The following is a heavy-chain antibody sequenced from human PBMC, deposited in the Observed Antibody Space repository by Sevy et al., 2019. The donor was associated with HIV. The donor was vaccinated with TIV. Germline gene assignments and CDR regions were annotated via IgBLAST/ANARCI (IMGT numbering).Heavy chain of an antibody. D-gene: IGHD6-6*01. CDR1: GFTFSNAW. V-gene: IGHV3-15*01. CDR3: TTEVSSIAARPSLGMDV. CDR2: IKSKTDGGTT. Sequence: GGSLRLSCAASGFTFSNAWMSWVRQAPGKGLEWVGRIKSKTDGGTTYYAAPVKGRFTISRDDSKNTLYLQMNSLKTEDTAVYYCTTEVSSIAARPSLGMDVWGQGTTVTVSS. J-gene: IGHJ6*02.